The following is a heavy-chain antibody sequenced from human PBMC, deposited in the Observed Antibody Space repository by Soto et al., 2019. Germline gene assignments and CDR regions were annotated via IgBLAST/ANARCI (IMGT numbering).Heavy chain of an antibody. J-gene: IGHJ4*02. CDR3: ARHTPSFGGNYHFWSGYSLPDY. V-gene: IGHV1-69*02. D-gene: IGHD3-3*01. Sequence: QVQLVQSGAEVKKPGSSVKVSCKASGGTFSSYTISWVRQAPGQGLEWMGRIIPILGIETYAQKFQGSVTITAHNSTSPAYMELSSLRSDDTAVYYCARHTPSFGGNYHFWSGYSLPDYWGQGTLVTVSS. CDR1: GGTFSSYT. CDR2: IIPILGIE.